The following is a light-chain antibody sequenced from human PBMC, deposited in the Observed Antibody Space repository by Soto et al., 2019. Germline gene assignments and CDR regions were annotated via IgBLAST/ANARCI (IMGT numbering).Light chain of an antibody. V-gene: IGKV3-11*01. CDR3: QQRSNWPPPT. J-gene: IGKJ2*01. Sequence: EIVLTQSPATLSLSPGERATLSCRASQSVSSYLAWYQQKPGQAPRLLIYDASNRATCIPARFSGSGSGTDFTLTISSLEPEDFAVYYCQQRSNWPPPTFGQGTKLEIK. CDR1: QSVSSY. CDR2: DAS.